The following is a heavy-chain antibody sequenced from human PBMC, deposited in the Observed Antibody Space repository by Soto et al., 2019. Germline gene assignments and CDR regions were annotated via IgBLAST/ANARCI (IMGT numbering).Heavy chain of an antibody. Sequence: ETLSLTCTVSGGSISIYYWSWIRQPPGKGLEWIGYIYYSGSTNYNPSLKSRVTISVDTSKNQFSLKLNSVTAADTAVYYCARVRYGMDVWGQGTTVTVSS. V-gene: IGHV4-59*01. CDR3: ARVRYGMDV. CDR1: GGSISIYY. CDR2: IYYSGST. J-gene: IGHJ6*02.